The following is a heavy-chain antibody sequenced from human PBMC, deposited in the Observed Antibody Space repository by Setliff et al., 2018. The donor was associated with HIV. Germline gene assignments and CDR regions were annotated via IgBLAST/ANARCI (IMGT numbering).Heavy chain of an antibody. J-gene: IGHJ4*02. V-gene: IGHV4-34*01. CDR3: AREKSITSAWYGGYYFDY. CDR2: INQNGRT. Sequence: SETLSLTCALYGGSFSNYYWSWIRHTPGRGLEWIAEINQNGRTNYNPALKSRVLVSLDTSKNRCSLHLVSVTAADTAVYFCAREKSITSAWYGGYYFDYWGQGTTVTVSS. D-gene: IGHD3-3*01. CDR1: GGSFSNYY.